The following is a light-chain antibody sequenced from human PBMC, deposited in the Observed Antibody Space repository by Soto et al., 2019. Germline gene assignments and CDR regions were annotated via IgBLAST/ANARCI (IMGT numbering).Light chain of an antibody. J-gene: IGKJ1*01. Sequence: EIVLTQSPSTLSVSPWERSTLSCRASQSVGSNLAWYQQKPGQAPRLLIYDASNRATGIPARFSGSGSGTDFTLTISSLEPEDFAVYYCQQRSKFGQGTKVDIK. CDR2: DAS. V-gene: IGKV3-11*01. CDR3: QQRSK. CDR1: QSVGSN.